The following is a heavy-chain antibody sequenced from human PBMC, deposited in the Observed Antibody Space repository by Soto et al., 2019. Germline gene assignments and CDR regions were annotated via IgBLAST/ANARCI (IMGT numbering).Heavy chain of an antibody. J-gene: IGHJ6*02. CDR3: ARGAPSHYYFFALDV. CDR1: GYRFTDYY. Sequence: QAHLVQSGAEVKKPGASVKVSCRAFGYRFTDYYLHWVRQAPGQGLDWMGWIKPSTGGASYAEKFQAGVIMTSDTSMNTFYMEMSNLTSDDTALYFCARGAPSHYYFFALDVWGPGTPVTVSS. V-gene: IGHV1-2*02. D-gene: IGHD1-26*01. CDR2: IKPSTGGA.